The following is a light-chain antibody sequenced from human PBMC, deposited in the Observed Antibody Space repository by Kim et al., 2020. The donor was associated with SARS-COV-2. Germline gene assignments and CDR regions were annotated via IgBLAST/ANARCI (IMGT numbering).Light chain of an antibody. V-gene: IGLV2-18*02. CDR1: GEDVRIYHP. Sequence: TSRAGTGEDVRIYHPVSWYQPPPGAAPKILLYEDTHRPSGVPHRFSGSNPGSTASLTISGLQAEDDADYYCTSYTSSSTLVFGGGTQLTVL. J-gene: IGLJ3*02. CDR2: EDT. CDR3: TSYTSSSTLV.